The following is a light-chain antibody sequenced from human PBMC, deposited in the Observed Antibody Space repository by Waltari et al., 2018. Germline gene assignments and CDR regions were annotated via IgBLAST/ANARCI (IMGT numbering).Light chain of an antibody. CDR2: RNN. J-gene: IGLJ3*02. CDR1: SSNIGRSY. CDR3: ASWDDDLSGWV. V-gene: IGLV1-47*01. Sequence: QSVLTQPPSASGTPGQRVTISCSGSSSNIGRSYVYWYQQLPGTAPKLLIYRNNRGPSGVPDRFSGAKSGTSASLAISGLRSEDEADYYGASWDDDLSGWVFGGGTKLTVL.